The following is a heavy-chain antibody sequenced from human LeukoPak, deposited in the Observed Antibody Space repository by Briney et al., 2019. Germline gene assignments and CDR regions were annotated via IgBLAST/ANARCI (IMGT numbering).Heavy chain of an antibody. CDR2: ISAYNGNT. D-gene: IGHD3-22*01. V-gene: IGHV1-18*01. J-gene: IGHJ4*02. CDR1: GYTFTTYG. Sequence: GASVKVSCKASGYTFTTYGISWVRQAPGQGLEWMGWISAYNGNTNYAQKLQGRVTMTTDTSTSTAYMELRSLRSDDTAVYYCARDPNYDSSGYYFDYWGQGTLVTVSS. CDR3: ARDPNYDSSGYYFDY.